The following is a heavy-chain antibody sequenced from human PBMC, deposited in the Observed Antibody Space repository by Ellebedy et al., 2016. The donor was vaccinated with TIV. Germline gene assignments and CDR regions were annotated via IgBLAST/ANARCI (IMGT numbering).Heavy chain of an antibody. CDR1: GVSISSYY. CDR3: ARDGPRYYGSGTINY. D-gene: IGHD3-10*01. CDR2: LTHTGST. J-gene: IGHJ4*02. V-gene: IGHV4-59*12. Sequence: GSLRLXXTVSGVSISSYYWSWIRQPPGKGLEWVGHLTHTGSTYYNPSLKSRVTISVDTSKNQFSLKVSSVTAADTAVYYCARDGPRYYGSGTINYWGQGTLVTVSS.